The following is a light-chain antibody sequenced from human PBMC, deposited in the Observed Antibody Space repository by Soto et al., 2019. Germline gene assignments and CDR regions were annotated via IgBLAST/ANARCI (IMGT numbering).Light chain of an antibody. V-gene: IGLV2-14*01. CDR3: SSYTSSSTL. J-gene: IGLJ2*01. CDR2: DVS. CDR1: SSDVGGYNY. Sequence: QSALTQPASVSGSPGQSITISSTGTSSDVGGYNYVSWYQQHPGKAPKLMIYDVSNRPSGISNRFSGSKSGNTASLTISGLQAEDEADYYCSSYTSSSTLFGGGTKVTVL.